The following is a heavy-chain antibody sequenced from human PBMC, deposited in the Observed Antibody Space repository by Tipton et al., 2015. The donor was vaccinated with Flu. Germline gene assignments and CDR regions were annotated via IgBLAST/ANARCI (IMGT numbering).Heavy chain of an antibody. J-gene: IGHJ4*02. CDR3: AKDALCTWCPPSEGGNYFDY. CDR2: ISGSGGST. D-gene: IGHD2-8*01. Sequence: FLRLSCAASGFTFSSYAMSWVRQAPGKGLEWVSAISGSGGSTYYADSVKGRFTISRDNSKNTLYLQMNSLRAEDTAVYYCAKDALCTWCPPSEGGNYFDYWGQGTLVPVSS. CDR1: GFTFSSYA. V-gene: IGHV3-23*01.